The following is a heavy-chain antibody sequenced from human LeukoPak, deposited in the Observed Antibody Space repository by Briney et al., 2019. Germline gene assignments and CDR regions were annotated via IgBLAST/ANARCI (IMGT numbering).Heavy chain of an antibody. D-gene: IGHD4-11*01. Sequence: PGGSLRLSCAASGYTFINFGMHWVRQAPGKGLEWVAVISYDASDTFYADSVKGRFTISRDDSKNTVHLQMNSLRVEDTAVYFCAKDGAGLPDYWGQGAPVTVSS. CDR3: AKDGAGLPDY. J-gene: IGHJ4*02. V-gene: IGHV3-30*18. CDR1: GYTFINFG. CDR2: ISYDASDT.